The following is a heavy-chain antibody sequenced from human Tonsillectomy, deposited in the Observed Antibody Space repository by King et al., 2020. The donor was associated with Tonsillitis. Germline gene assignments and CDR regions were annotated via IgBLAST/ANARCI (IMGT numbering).Heavy chain of an antibody. Sequence: QLVQSGGGLVQPGGSLRLSCSASGFTFSNYAMHWVRQAPGKGLDFVSAIGSNGGSTFYADSVRGRFTISRDNSKNTLYLQMSSLRAEDTAVYYCVKERSPRGAFDIWGQGTMVTVSS. CDR1: GFTFSNYA. CDR2: IGSNGGST. J-gene: IGHJ3*02. CDR3: VKERSPRGAFDI. D-gene: IGHD1-26*01. V-gene: IGHV3-64D*06.